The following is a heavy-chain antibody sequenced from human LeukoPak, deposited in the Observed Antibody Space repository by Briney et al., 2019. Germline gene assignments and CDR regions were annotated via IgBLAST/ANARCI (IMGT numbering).Heavy chain of an antibody. D-gene: IGHD1-26*01. CDR2: IGSDNTTI. V-gene: IGHV3-48*01. J-gene: IGHJ4*02. CDR3: ARDYVGASGWFDY. CDR1: GFTFRRYT. Sequence: GGSLRLSWAGSGFTFRRYTLNWVRQAPGKGLEWISYIGSDNTTIDYADSVKGRFTISRDNAKNSLYLQMNSLRAEDTAVYYCARDYVGASGWFDYWGQGTLVTVSS.